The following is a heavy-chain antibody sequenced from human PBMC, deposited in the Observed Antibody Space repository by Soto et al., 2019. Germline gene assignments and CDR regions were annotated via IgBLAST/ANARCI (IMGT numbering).Heavy chain of an antibody. J-gene: IGHJ6*02. V-gene: IGHV4-39*01. CDR1: GGSIGGSNYF. CDR2: IYSSGST. CDR3: TIRRFGVRGVTTVDV. D-gene: IGHD3-10*01. Sequence: SETLSLTCTVSGGSIGGSNYFWGWIRQSPGTGLEWLGTIYSSGSTYYNPSLKSRITMSLDTSKNQFSLNLGSVTAADTAVYYCTIRRFGVRGVTTVDVWGPGTTVTVSS.